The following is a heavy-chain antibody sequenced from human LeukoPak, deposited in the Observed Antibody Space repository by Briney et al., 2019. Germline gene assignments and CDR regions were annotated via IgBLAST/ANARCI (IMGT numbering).Heavy chain of an antibody. Sequence: SETLSLTCTVSGGSFTSYYWSWIRQPAGKGLEWIGRIHTSGSTDYNPSVKSRVTMSVDTSKSQFSLKLTSVTAADTAVYYCARELYGSGLGPLWYWGQGTLVTVSS. V-gene: IGHV4-4*07. J-gene: IGHJ4*02. CDR2: IHTSGST. CDR3: ARELYGSGLGPLWY. CDR1: GGSFTSYY. D-gene: IGHD6-19*01.